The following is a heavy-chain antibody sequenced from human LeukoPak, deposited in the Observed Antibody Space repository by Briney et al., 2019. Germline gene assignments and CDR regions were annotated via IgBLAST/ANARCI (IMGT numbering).Heavy chain of an antibody. D-gene: IGHD6-6*01. J-gene: IGHJ5*02. CDR3: ALRGGGSSWSWFDP. Sequence: GESLKISCKGSGYSFTNYGIGWVRQMPGKGLEWMGIIYPGDPEIRYSPSFQGQVTISADKSISTAYLQWSSLKASDTAMYYCALRGGGSSWSWFDPWGQGTLVIVSS. V-gene: IGHV5-51*01. CDR1: GYSFTNYG. CDR2: IYPGDPEI.